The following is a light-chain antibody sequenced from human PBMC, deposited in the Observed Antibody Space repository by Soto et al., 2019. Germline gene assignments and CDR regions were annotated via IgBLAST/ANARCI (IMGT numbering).Light chain of an antibody. V-gene: IGLV2-14*01. CDR2: EVT. CDR3: SSYSTGGPSV. Sequence: QPALTQPASVSGSPGQSIAISCTGTSCDVGGYNYVSWYQQLPGKAPKLLISEVTNRPSGVSHRFSGSKSGNTASLTISGLQAEDEADYYCSSYSTGGPSVFGTGTKVTVL. CDR1: SCDVGGYNY. J-gene: IGLJ1*01.